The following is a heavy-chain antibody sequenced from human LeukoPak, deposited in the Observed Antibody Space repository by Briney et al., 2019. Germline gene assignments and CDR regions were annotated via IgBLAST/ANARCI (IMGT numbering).Heavy chain of an antibody. D-gene: IGHD6-6*01. Sequence: PSETLSLTCAVYGGSFSGYYWSWIRQPPGKGLEWIGEINHSGSTNYNPSLKSRVTISVDTSKNQFSLKLNSVTAADTAVYYCARRRIAARPYYMDVWGKGTTVTVSS. CDR2: INHSGST. V-gene: IGHV4-34*01. J-gene: IGHJ6*03. CDR3: ARRRIAARPYYMDV. CDR1: GGSFSGYY.